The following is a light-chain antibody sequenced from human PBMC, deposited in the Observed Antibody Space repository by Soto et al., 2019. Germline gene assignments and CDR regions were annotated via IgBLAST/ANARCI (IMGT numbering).Light chain of an antibody. Sequence: EIVLTPSPGTLSLSPVERATLSCRASQSVGTYLAWYQQKPGQAPRLLIYDASNRATGIPARFSGSGSGTDFTLTISSLEPEDFAVYYCQQRSNWITFGQGTRLEIK. CDR2: DAS. CDR1: QSVGTY. CDR3: QQRSNWIT. J-gene: IGKJ5*01. V-gene: IGKV3-11*01.